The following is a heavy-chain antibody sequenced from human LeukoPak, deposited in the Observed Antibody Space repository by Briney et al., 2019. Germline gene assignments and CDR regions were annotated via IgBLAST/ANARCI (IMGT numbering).Heavy chain of an antibody. D-gene: IGHD2-2*01. V-gene: IGHV1-18*01. CDR1: GYTFTSYG. CDR3: ARTGGLYHCSSTSCRDY. Sequence: ASVKVSYKASGYTFTSYGISWVRQAPGQGLEWMGWISAYNGNTNCAQKLQGRVTMTTDTSTSTAYMELRSLRSDDTAVYYCARTGGLYHCSSTSCRDYWGQGTLVTVSS. CDR2: ISAYNGNT. J-gene: IGHJ4*02.